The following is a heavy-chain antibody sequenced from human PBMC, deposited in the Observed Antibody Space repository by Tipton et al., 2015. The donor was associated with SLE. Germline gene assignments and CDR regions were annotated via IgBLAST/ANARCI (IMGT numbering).Heavy chain of an antibody. CDR1: GGSISSYY. V-gene: IGHV4-59*12. Sequence: TLSLTCTVSGGSISSYYWSWIRQPPGKGLEWIGYIYYSGSTNYNPSLKSRVTISVDTSKNQFSLKVASVTAADTAVYYCARAPPDLKRCWFDPWGQGTLVTVSS. CDR3: ARAPPDLKRCWFDP. J-gene: IGHJ5*02. CDR2: IYYSGST.